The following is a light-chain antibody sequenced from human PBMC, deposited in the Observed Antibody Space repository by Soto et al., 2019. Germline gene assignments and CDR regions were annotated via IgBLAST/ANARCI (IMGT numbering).Light chain of an antibody. CDR1: QNVANY. Sequence: EIVLTQSPATLSLSPGERATLSCRASQNVANYLDWYQQKPGQAPRLLIYESSNRATGIAARFSGSGSGTDFTLTISSLEPEDFAVYFCQHYGTFGPGTKVDLK. CDR3: QHYGT. J-gene: IGKJ3*01. V-gene: IGKV3-11*01. CDR2: ESS.